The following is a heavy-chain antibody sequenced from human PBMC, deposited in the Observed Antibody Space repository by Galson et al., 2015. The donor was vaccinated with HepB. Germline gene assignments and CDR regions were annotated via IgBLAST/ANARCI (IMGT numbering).Heavy chain of an antibody. J-gene: IGHJ6*03. CDR3: ARREDYYYYMDV. Sequence: SETLSLTCAVYGGSFSGYYWSWIRQPPGKGLEWIGEINHSGSTNYNPSLKSRVTISVDTSKNQFSLKLSSVTAADTAVYYCARREDYYYYMDVWGKGTTVTVSS. CDR1: GGSFSGYY. CDR2: INHSGST. V-gene: IGHV4-34*01.